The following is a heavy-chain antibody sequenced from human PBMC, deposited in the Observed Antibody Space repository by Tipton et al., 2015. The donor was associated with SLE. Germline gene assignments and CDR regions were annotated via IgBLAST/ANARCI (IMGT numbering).Heavy chain of an antibody. CDR3: AGGMMTAVVRGAFDI. Sequence: QLVQSGAEVKKPGESLRISCKGSGYSFTSYWISWVRQMPGKGLEWMGRIDPSDSYTNYSPSFQGHVTISGDKSTSTAYLQWSRLKASGTAMYYCAGGMMTAVVRGAFDIWGQGTMVTVSS. CDR1: GYSFTSYW. CDR2: IDPSDSYT. D-gene: IGHD4-23*01. V-gene: IGHV5-10-1*01. J-gene: IGHJ3*02.